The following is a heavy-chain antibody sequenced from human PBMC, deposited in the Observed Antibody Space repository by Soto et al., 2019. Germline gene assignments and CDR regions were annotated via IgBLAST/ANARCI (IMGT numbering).Heavy chain of an antibody. J-gene: IGHJ4*02. Sequence: SVSNAWMIWVRQAPGKGLEWVGRIKSKTDGGTTDYAAPVKGRFTISRDDSKNTLYLQMNSLKTEDTAVYYCTTGEFEISSRRSDYWGQGTLVTVSS. V-gene: IGHV3-15*07. D-gene: IGHD6-13*01. CDR1: SVSNAW. CDR3: TTGEFEISSRRSDY. CDR2: IKSKTDGGTT.